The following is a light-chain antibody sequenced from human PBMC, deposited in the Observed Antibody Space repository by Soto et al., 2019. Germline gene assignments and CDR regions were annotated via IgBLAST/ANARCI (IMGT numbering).Light chain of an antibody. Sequence: ETVLTQSPGTLSLSPGERATLSCRASQTIRSNYLAWYRQTPGQAPSLLIYGASNRATGIADRFSGSGSGTDFTLIISRLEPEEFALYYCQQYGSSPWTFGQGTKVEIK. CDR1: QTIRSNY. CDR3: QQYGSSPWT. J-gene: IGKJ1*01. CDR2: GAS. V-gene: IGKV3-20*01.